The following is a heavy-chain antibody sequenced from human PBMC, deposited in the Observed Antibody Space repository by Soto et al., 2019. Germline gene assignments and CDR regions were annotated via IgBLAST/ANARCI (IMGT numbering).Heavy chain of an antibody. J-gene: IGHJ5*02. CDR3: ARSVARNNWFDP. CDR2: IYYSGST. D-gene: IGHD5-12*01. Sequence: SETLSLTCTVSGGSISSYYWSWIRQPPGKGLEWIGYIYYSGSTNYNPSLKSRVTISVDTSKNQFSLKLSSVTAADTAVYYCARSVARNNWFDPWGQGTLVTVSS. CDR1: GGSISSYY. V-gene: IGHV4-59*12.